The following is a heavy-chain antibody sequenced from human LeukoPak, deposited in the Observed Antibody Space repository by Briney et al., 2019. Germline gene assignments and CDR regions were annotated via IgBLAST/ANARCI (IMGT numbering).Heavy chain of an antibody. CDR2: IYYSGSI. CDR1: GDSISSYY. CDR3: ARGGTSGTGLIWLDP. D-gene: IGHD1-1*01. V-gene: IGHV4-59*01. J-gene: IGHJ5*02. Sequence: SETPSLTCTVSGDSISSYYWSWIRLPPGKGLEWIGHIYYSGSINYNPSLKSRVTISVDTSKNQFSLKLSSVTAADTALYYCARGGTSGTGLIWLDPWGQGTLVTVSS.